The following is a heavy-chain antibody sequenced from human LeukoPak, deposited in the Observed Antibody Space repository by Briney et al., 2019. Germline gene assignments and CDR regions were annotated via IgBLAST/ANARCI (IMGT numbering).Heavy chain of an antibody. CDR2: INPNSGGT. CDR1: GYTFTGYC. J-gene: IGHJ5*02. V-gene: IGHV1-2*02. D-gene: IGHD1-26*01. Sequence: ASVKVSCKASGYTFTGYCMHWVRQAPGQGLEWMGWINPNSGGTNYAQKFQGRVTMTRDTSISTAYMELSRLRSDDTAVYYCARPLYSGSYDWFDPWGQGTLVTVSS. CDR3: ARPLYSGSYDWFDP.